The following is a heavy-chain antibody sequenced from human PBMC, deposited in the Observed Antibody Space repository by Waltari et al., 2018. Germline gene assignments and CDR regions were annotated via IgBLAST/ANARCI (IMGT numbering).Heavy chain of an antibody. V-gene: IGHV3-53*01. D-gene: IGHD6-13*01. Sequence: EVQLVESGGSLIQPGGSQRLSCAASGLTVSSNYMSWVRQAPGKGREWVSVIYGGGNTYYADSVKGRFTISRDNSNNTLYLQMNSLRAEDTAVYYCARGSLAATGTFDSWGQGTLVTVSS. CDR2: IYGGGNT. J-gene: IGHJ4*02. CDR1: GLTVSSNY. CDR3: ARGSLAATGTFDS.